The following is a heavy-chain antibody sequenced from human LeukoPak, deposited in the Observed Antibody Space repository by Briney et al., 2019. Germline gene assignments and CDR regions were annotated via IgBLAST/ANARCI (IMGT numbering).Heavy chain of an antibody. D-gene: IGHD3-3*01. J-gene: IGHJ6*02. V-gene: IGHV1-2*02. Sequence: GASVKVSCKASGYTFTGYYMHWVRQAPGQGLEWMGWINPNSGGTNYAQKFQGRVTMTRDTSISTAYMELSRLRSDDTAVYYCARDHVTIFGVEYGMDVWGHGATVTVSS. CDR3: ARDHVTIFGVEYGMDV. CDR1: GYTFTGYY. CDR2: INPNSGGT.